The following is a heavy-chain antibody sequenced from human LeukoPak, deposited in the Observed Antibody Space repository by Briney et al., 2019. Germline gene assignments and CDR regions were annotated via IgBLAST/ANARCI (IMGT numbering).Heavy chain of an antibody. V-gene: IGHV1-2*02. CDR2: INPNSGGT. J-gene: IGHJ6*03. CDR3: ASGSYDILTGSYPTYYYYMDV. Sequence: ASVRVSCKASGYTFTGYYMHWVRQAPGQGLEWMGWINPNSGGTNYAQKFQGRVTMTRDTSISTAYMELSRLRSDDTAVYYCASGSYDILTGSYPTYYYYMDVWGKGTTVTISS. CDR1: GYTFTGYY. D-gene: IGHD3-9*01.